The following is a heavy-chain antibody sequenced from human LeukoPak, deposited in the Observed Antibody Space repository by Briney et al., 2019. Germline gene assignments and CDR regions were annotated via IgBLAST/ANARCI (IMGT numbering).Heavy chain of an antibody. CDR3: ARASYSSGWYVAFDI. D-gene: IGHD6-19*01. CDR2: IYYSGST. J-gene: IGHJ3*02. V-gene: IGHV4-59*01. CDR1: GGSISSYY. Sequence: PSETLSLTCTVSGGSISSYYWSWIRQPPGKGLEWIGYIYYSGSTNYNPSLKSRVTISVDTSKNQFSLKLSSVTAADTAVYCCARASYSSGWYVAFDIWGQGTMVTVSS.